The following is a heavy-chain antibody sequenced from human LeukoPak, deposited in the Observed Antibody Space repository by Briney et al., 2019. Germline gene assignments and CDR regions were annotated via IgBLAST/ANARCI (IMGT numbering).Heavy chain of an antibody. CDR2: IYYNGNT. CDR1: GYSISSNNW. Sequence: PSDSVSLTCAVSGYSISSNNWWAWVRQPPGKGLEWIGYIYYNGNTYYNPYNPSLTSRVTMSVDTSKNQFSLKLSSVTAADTAVYYCARVSSSSWYYFDYWGQGTLVTASS. CDR3: ARVSSSSWYYFDY. D-gene: IGHD6-13*01. J-gene: IGHJ4*02. V-gene: IGHV4-28*03.